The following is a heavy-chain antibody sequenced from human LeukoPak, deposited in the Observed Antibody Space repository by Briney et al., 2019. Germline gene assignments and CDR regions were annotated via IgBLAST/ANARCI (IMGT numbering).Heavy chain of an antibody. CDR3: ARDAPFIAARAGGFDY. Sequence: ASVKVSCKASGYTFTGYYMHWVRQAPGQGLEWMGWINPNSGGTNYAQKLQGRVTMTTDTSTSTAYMELRSLRSDDTAVYYCARDAPFIAARAGGFDYWGQGTLVTVSS. CDR1: GYTFTGYY. V-gene: IGHV1-2*02. CDR2: INPNSGGT. J-gene: IGHJ4*02. D-gene: IGHD6-6*01.